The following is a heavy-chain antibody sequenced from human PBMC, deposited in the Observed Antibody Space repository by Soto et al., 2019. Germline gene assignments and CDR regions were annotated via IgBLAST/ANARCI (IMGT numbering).Heavy chain of an antibody. Sequence: QVQLQQWGAGPLRPLETLSLTCGVSGGSFSGYYWAWIRQSPGKGLEWIGEINDRGSINYNPSLKSRVIIAGYTSNIHYSLTLRSVSASGTAVSYCAKASYDILTAPPWVWYFELWGRGTLVTVSS. V-gene: IGHV4-34*01. D-gene: IGHD3-9*01. CDR1: GGSFSGYY. CDR3: AKASYDILTAPPWVWYFEL. J-gene: IGHJ2*01. CDR2: INDRGSI.